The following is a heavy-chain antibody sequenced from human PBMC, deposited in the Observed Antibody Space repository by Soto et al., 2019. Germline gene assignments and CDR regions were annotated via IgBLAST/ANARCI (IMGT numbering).Heavy chain of an antibody. CDR3: ARGYKGTYYVWWYFDL. D-gene: IGHD1-26*01. CDR1: GGSISSGDYY. Sequence: QVQLQESGPGLVKPSQSLSLTCSVSGGSISSGDYYWSWIRQAPGKGLEWIGHVYYSGTTYYNPSLKSRVIISIATSKDQFSLRLSSVTAADTAVYYCARGYKGTYYVWWYFDLWGRGTLVTVSS. V-gene: IGHV4-30-4*01. CDR2: VYYSGTT. J-gene: IGHJ2*01.